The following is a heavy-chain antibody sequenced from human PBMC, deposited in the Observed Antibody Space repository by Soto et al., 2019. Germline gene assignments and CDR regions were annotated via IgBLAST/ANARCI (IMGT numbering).Heavy chain of an antibody. Sequence: PSETLSLTCTVSGGSINSDGYYWSWIRQHPGKGLEWIGYIYYSGSTYYNPSLKSRVTISVDTSKNQFSLKLSSVTAADTAVYYCARVSYYYESSGYFSWFDPWGQGTLVTVSS. D-gene: IGHD3-22*01. CDR2: IYYSGST. J-gene: IGHJ5*02. CDR1: GGSINSDGYY. CDR3: ARVSYYYESSGYFSWFDP. V-gene: IGHV4-31*03.